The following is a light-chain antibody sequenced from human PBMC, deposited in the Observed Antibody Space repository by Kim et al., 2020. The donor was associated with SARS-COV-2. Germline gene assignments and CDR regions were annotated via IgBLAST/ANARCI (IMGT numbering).Light chain of an antibody. V-gene: IGLV3-1*01. CDR2: EDT. J-gene: IGLJ2*01. CDR3: QAWDNNIVI. CDR1: KLGDKY. Sequence: SYELTQPPSLSVSPGQTASITCSGDKLGDKYTCWYQQKPGQSPVRVIYEDTKRPSGVPERFSGSISGNTATLTISGTQAMDEADYYCQAWDNNIVIFGGGTQLTVL.